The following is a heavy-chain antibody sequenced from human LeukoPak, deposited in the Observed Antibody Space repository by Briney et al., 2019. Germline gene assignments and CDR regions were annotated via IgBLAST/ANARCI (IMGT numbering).Heavy chain of an antibody. V-gene: IGHV4-39*01. CDR2: IYYSGTT. CDR3: ASVLSGYQLYNWFDP. Sequence: SESLSLTCTVSGGSISSSCYYWGWIRQPPGKGLEWIGSIYYSGTTYYNPSLKSRVTISVDTSKNQFSLKLSSVTAADTAVYYCASVLSGYQLYNWFDPWGQETLVTVSS. J-gene: IGHJ5*02. CDR1: GGSISSSCYY. D-gene: IGHD2-2*01.